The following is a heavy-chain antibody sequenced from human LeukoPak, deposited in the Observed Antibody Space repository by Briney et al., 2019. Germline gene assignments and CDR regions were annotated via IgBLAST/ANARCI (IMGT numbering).Heavy chain of an antibody. V-gene: IGHV1-3*04. Sequence: ASVKVSCKASGYSFTTLPIHWVRQAPGQAPEWVGWIHTGNGDTKYSQAFQDRVTTARDTPATTAFMELSSLRSEDTAVYYCARDAAGLLDHWGQGTLVTVSS. CDR2: IHTGNGDT. CDR3: ARDAAGLLDH. CDR1: GYSFTTLP. J-gene: IGHJ4*02. D-gene: IGHD6-25*01.